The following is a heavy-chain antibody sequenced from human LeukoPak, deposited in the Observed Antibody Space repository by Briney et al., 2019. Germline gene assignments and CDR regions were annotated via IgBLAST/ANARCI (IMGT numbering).Heavy chain of an antibody. Sequence: GGSRRLSCAASGFTFSSYAMSWVRQAPGKGLEWVSAIRGSGGSTYYANSVKGRFTISRDNSKNTLFLQMNSLRAEDTAVYYCAKGRGITMIVVINWGQGTLVTVSS. CDR3: AKGRGITMIVVIN. V-gene: IGHV3-23*01. CDR1: GFTFSSYA. D-gene: IGHD3-22*01. CDR2: IRGSGGST. J-gene: IGHJ4*02.